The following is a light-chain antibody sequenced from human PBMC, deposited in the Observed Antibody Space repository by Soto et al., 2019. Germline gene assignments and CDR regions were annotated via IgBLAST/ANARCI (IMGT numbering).Light chain of an antibody. J-gene: IGKJ5*01. CDR2: GAS. Sequence: EILITLFPTTQSHSPRGSPTLSCRASQSVSSNLAWYQQKPGQAPRLLIYGASTRATGIPARFSGSGSGTEFTLTISSLQSEDFAVYYCQQYNNLTTFGQGTRLEIK. V-gene: IGKV3-15*01. CDR3: QQYNNLTT. CDR1: QSVSSN.